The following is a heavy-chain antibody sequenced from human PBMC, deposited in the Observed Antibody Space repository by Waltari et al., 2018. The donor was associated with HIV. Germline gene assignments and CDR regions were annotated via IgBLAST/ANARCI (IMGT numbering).Heavy chain of an antibody. D-gene: IGHD4-4*01. CDR2: ISSSSSNI. Sequence: EVQLVESGGGLVQPGGSLRLSCGASGFTFGGSTSNWVGQPPGKGLEWVSYISSSSSNIYYADSVKGRFTISRDNAKNSLYLQMDSLRAEDTAVYYCAREWVTVTSFYYYYGMDVWGQGTTVTVSS. CDR1: GFTFGGST. J-gene: IGHJ6*02. CDR3: AREWVTVTSFYYYYGMDV. V-gene: IGHV3-48*01.